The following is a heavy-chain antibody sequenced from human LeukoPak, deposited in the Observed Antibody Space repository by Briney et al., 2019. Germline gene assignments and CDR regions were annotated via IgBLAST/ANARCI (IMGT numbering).Heavy chain of an antibody. J-gene: IGHJ3*02. CDR3: AREPDYQDAFDI. CDR2: INHSGST. Sequence: SETLSLTCAVYGGSFSGYYWSWIRQPPGKGLEWIGEINHSGSTNYNPSLKSRVTISVDTSKNQFSLKLGSVTAADTAVYYCAREPDYQDAFDIWGQGTMVTVSS. V-gene: IGHV4-34*01. CDR1: GGSFSGYY. D-gene: IGHD4-11*01.